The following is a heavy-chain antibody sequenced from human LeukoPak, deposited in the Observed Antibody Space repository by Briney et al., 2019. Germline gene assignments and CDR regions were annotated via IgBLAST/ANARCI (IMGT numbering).Heavy chain of an antibody. CDR2: IYYGGST. Sequence: PSETLSLTCTVSGGSISSYYWSWIRQPPGKGLEWIGYIYYGGSTNYNPSLKSRVTISVDTSKNQFSLKLSSVTAADTAVYYCARARNRYSYADYWGQGTLVTVSS. V-gene: IGHV4-59*01. CDR3: ARARNRYSYADY. CDR1: GGSISSYY. J-gene: IGHJ4*02. D-gene: IGHD5-18*01.